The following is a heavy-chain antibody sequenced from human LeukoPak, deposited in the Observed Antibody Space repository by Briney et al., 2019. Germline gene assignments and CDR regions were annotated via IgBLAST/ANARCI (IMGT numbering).Heavy chain of an antibody. CDR3: ARGPSCSSHSCYVIGALDI. D-gene: IGHD2-2*01. J-gene: IGHJ3*02. V-gene: IGHV3-23*01. Sequence: GGSLRLSCAASGFMFDTYAMTWVRQAPGKGLEWVSAVSASANSTYYADAVKGRFTVSRDNAKNTLYLQMDSLSVDDTAVYYCARGPSCSSHSCYVIGALDIWGQGTLVTVSS. CDR2: VSASANST. CDR1: GFMFDTYA.